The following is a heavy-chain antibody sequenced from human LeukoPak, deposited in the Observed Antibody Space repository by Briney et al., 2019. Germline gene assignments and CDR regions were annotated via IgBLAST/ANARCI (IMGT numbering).Heavy chain of an antibody. J-gene: IGHJ3*02. CDR1: GYTFTGYY. CDR3: ARDFRHTSPHIDAFDI. D-gene: IGHD2-2*01. V-gene: IGHV1-2*06. Sequence: ASVKVSCKASGYTFTGYYMHWVRQAPGQGLEWMGRINPNSGGTNYAHKVQGRVTMTTDTATSTAYMELRSLRSDDTAVYYCARDFRHTSPHIDAFDIWGQGTMVTVSS. CDR2: INPNSGGT.